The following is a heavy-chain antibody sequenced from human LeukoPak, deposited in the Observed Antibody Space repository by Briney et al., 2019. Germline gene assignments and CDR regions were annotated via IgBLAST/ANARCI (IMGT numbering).Heavy chain of an antibody. CDR2: INPNSGGT. D-gene: IGHD3-3*01. J-gene: IGHJ5*02. Sequence: GASVKVSCKASGYTFTGYYMHWVRQAPGQGLEWMGRINPNSGGTNYAQKFQGRVTMTRDTSISTAYMELSRLRSDDTAVYYCARDLTIFGVVSRPVNWFDPWGQGTLVTVSS. CDR3: ARDLTIFGVVSRPVNWFDP. CDR1: GYTFTGYY. V-gene: IGHV1-2*06.